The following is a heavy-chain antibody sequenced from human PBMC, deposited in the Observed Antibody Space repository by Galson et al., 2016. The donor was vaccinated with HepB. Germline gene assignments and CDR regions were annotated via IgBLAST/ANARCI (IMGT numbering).Heavy chain of an antibody. CDR2: INRIGTT. D-gene: IGHD2-8*02. CDR3: TRRGWWRGTVDWFDP. CDR1: GYSIRSGGYY. Sequence: SETLSLTCTVSGYSIRSGGYYWTWIRQPPGKGLEWIGQINRIGTTNYCPSLKSRVTLSLDTSKNHFSLKLTSVTAADTAVYYCTRRGWWRGTVDWFDPWGHGTLVTVSS. J-gene: IGHJ5*02. V-gene: IGHV4-61*03.